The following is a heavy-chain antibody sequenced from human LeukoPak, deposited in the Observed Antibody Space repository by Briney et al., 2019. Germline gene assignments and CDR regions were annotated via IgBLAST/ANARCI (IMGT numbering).Heavy chain of an antibody. CDR2: TNTDGSST. V-gene: IGHV3-74*01. Sequence: PGGSLRLSCEASGFTFSHYWMHWVRQARGRGRVWVSRTNTDGSSTSYVDSVKGRFTISRDSAKNTMYLQMNSLRAEDTAMYYCVPTDSSGLDWGQGTLVTVSS. D-gene: IGHD3-22*01. CDR1: GFTFSHYW. J-gene: IGHJ4*02. CDR3: VPTDSSGLD.